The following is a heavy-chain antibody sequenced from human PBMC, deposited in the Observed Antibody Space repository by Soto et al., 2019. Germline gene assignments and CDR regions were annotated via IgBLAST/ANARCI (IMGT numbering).Heavy chain of an antibody. Sequence: EVQLVESGGGLVQPGGSLRLSCAASEFTFSSYWMNWVRQAPGKGLEWVANIKEEGSENYYVDSVKGRFTISRDNAKNSLYLQMNSLSGEDTAVYYCARDLGAPGRGSAVGYYYHYGMDVWGQGTTVTVSS. V-gene: IGHV3-7*05. CDR1: EFTFSSYW. J-gene: IGHJ6*02. CDR3: ARDLGAPGRGSAVGYYYHYGMDV. D-gene: IGHD2-2*01. CDR2: IKEEGSEN.